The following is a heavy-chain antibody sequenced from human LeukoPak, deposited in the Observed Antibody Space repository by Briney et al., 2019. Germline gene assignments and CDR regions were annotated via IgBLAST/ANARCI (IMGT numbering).Heavy chain of an antibody. Sequence: SETLSLTCTVSGGSISSYYWSWIRQPPGKGLEWIGYIYYSGSTNYNPSLKSRVTISVDTSKNQFSLKLSSVTAADTAVYYCARGYSGYDGFDIWGQGTMVTVSS. CDR2: IYYSGST. V-gene: IGHV4-59*01. D-gene: IGHD5-12*01. J-gene: IGHJ3*02. CDR3: ARGYSGYDGFDI. CDR1: GGSISSYY.